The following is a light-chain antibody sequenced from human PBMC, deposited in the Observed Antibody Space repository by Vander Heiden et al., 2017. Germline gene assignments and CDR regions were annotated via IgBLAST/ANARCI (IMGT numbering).Light chain of an antibody. V-gene: IGLV2-23*02. CDR1: SNDVGSYNL. CDR3: CSYGRRSILWV. CDR2: EVI. J-gene: IGLJ3*02. Sequence: QSALTQPGPVFGSPGPSFTIPCPGTSNDVGSYNLVSWYQQHASKAPKLMIYEVIKRPSGVSNRFSGSKSGNTSSRTISGLQDEDEADYCCCSYGRRSILWVFGGGTKLTVL.